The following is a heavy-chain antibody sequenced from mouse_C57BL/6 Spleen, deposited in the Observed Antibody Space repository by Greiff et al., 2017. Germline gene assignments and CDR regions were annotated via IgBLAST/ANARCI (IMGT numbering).Heavy chain of an antibody. CDR1: GYAFSSSW. D-gene: IGHD1-1*01. Sequence: QVQLQQSGPELVKPGASVKISCKASGYAFSSSWMNWVKQRPGKGLEWIGRIYPGDGDTNYNGKFKGKATLTADKSSSTAYMQLSRLTSEDCAVYFCARDSYYYGSSLRWDFDVWGTGTTVTVSS. CDR3: ARDSYYYGSSLRWDFDV. CDR2: IYPGDGDT. J-gene: IGHJ1*03. V-gene: IGHV1-82*01.